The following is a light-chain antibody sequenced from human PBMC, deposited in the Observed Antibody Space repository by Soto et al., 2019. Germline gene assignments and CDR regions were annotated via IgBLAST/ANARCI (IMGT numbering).Light chain of an antibody. Sequence: QSVLTQPPSVSGVPGQRVTISCTGNNSNLGAGYDVHWYQHLPGAAPKLVVFGNRNRPSGVPERFSGSKSGTSASLAITGLQAEDEDDYYCQAYDYSMTAFVFGGGTKLTVL. J-gene: IGLJ3*02. V-gene: IGLV1-40*01. CDR1: NSNLGAGYD. CDR2: GNR. CDR3: QAYDYSMTAFV.